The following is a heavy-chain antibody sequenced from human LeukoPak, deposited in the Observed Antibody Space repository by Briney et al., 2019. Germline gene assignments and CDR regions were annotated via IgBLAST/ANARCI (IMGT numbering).Heavy chain of an antibody. V-gene: IGHV1-69*04. J-gene: IGHJ1*01. Sequence: LVKVSCKASGGTFSSYAISWVRQAPGQGLEWMGRIIPILGIANYAQKFQGRVTITADKSTSTAYMELSSLRSEDTAVYYCARDLLVDSSGWASGFQHWGQGTLVTVSS. CDR2: IIPILGIA. CDR3: ARDLLVDSSGWASGFQH. CDR1: GGTFSSYA. D-gene: IGHD6-19*01.